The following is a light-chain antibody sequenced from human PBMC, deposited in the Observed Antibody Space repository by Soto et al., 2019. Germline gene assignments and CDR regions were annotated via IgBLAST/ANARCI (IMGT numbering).Light chain of an antibody. J-gene: IGKJ5*01. V-gene: IGKV3-11*01. CDR2: AAS. Sequence: DIMLTQSPATLSLSPGERVTLSCRASQSVGNYLACYHQKPGQAPSLLVSAASNRATGIPARFSGSGSCTDFTLTISSLVPEDFGVFYCQQRFDWPKITFGQGTRLETK. CDR3: QQRFDWPKIT. CDR1: QSVGNY.